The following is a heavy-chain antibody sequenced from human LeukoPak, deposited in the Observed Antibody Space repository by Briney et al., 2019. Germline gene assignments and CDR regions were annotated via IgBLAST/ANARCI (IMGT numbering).Heavy chain of an antibody. J-gene: IGHJ4*02. V-gene: IGHV5-51*01. Sequence: GESLKISCKGSGYSFTTYWIGWVRQMPGKGLEWMGIIYPGDSDTRYSPSLEGQVTISADKSISTAYLQWSSLKASDTAVYFCARRREATGWADIFDYWGQGTLVTVSS. CDR3: ARRREATGWADIFDY. D-gene: IGHD1-1*01. CDR1: GYSFTTYW. CDR2: IYPGDSDT.